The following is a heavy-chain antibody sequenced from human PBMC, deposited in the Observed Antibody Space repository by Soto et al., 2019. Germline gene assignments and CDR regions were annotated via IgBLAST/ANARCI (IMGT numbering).Heavy chain of an antibody. V-gene: IGHV3-30-3*01. CDR1: GFTFSSYA. Sequence: QVQLVESGGGVVQPGRSLRLSCAASGFTFSSYAMHWVRQAPGKGLEWVAVISYDGSNKYYAASVKGRFTISGDNSKNTLYLKMNSLRAEDTAVYYCARDRPATMVRGVLDYWGQGTLVTVSS. J-gene: IGHJ4*02. CDR3: ARDRPATMVRGVLDY. D-gene: IGHD3-10*01. CDR2: ISYDGSNK.